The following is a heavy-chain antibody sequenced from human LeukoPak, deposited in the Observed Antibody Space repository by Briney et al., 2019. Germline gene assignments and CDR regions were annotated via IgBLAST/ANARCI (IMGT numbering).Heavy chain of an antibody. CDR3: ARDTWDIVVVPAASIDY. Sequence: ASVKVSCKASGYTFTSYGISWVRQAPGQGLEWMGWISAYNGNTNYAQKLQGRVTMTTDTSTSTAYMELRSLRSDDTAVYYCARDTWDIVVVPAASIDYWGQGTLVTVSS. D-gene: IGHD2-2*01. CDR1: GYTFTSYG. CDR2: ISAYNGNT. J-gene: IGHJ4*02. V-gene: IGHV1-18*01.